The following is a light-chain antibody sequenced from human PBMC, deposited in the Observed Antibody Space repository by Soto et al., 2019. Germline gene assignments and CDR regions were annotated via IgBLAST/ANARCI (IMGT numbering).Light chain of an antibody. V-gene: IGKV1-5*03. J-gene: IGKJ1*01. Sequence: DIPMTQSPPTLSASLGDRATITCRASQSISSWLAWYQQKPGKAPTLLIYKASSLESGVPSRFSGSGSGTEFTLNISSVQTDDFATYYCLQYNTYWTFGQGTKVEIK. CDR1: QSISSW. CDR2: KAS. CDR3: LQYNTYWT.